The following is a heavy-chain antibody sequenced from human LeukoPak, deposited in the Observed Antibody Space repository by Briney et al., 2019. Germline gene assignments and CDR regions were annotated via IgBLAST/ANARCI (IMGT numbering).Heavy chain of an antibody. Sequence: GGSLRLSCAASGFTFSSYGMHWVRQAPGKGLEWVAFIRYDGSNKYYADSVKGRFTISRDNSKNTPYLQMNSLRAEDTAVYYCANIDGGWHGPLAPPPSSNYWDQGTLVTVSS. CDR2: IRYDGSNK. V-gene: IGHV3-30*02. D-gene: IGHD6-19*01. CDR1: GFTFSSYG. CDR3: ANIDGGWHGPLAPPPSSNY. J-gene: IGHJ4*02.